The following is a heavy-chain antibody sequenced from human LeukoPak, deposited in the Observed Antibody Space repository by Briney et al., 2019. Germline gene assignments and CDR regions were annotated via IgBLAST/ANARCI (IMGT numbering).Heavy chain of an antibody. V-gene: IGHV3-23*01. CDR2: ISGSGGST. J-gene: IGHJ4*02. Sequence: PGGSLRLSCAASGFTFSSYAMSWVRQAPGKGLEWVSAISGSGGSTYYADSVKGRFTISRDNSKNTLYLQMNSLRAEDTAVYYCAKGGDFWSGYYCYFDYWGQGTLVTVSS. CDR1: GFTFSSYA. CDR3: AKGGDFWSGYYCYFDY. D-gene: IGHD3-3*01.